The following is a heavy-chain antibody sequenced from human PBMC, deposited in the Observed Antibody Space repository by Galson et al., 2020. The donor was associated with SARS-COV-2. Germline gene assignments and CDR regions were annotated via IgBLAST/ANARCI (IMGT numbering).Heavy chain of an antibody. CDR2: ISSSGSTI. V-gene: IGHV3-48*03. CDR1: GLTLSSYE. CDR3: ARDWALDS. J-gene: IGHJ4*02. D-gene: IGHD3-16*01. Sequence: GGSLRLSCAGSGLTLSSYEINWVRQAPGKGLEWVSHISSSGSTIYFADSVKGRFTISRDNAKNSLYLQMNSLRAEDTAFYHCARDWALDSWGRGTLVTVSS.